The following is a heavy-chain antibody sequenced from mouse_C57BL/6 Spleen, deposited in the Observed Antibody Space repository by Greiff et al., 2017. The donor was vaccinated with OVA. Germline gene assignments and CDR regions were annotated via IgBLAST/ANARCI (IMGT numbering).Heavy chain of an antibody. Sequence: QVQLKQSGPGLVQPSQSLSITCPVSGFSLTSYGVHWVRQSPGKGLEWLGVIWRGGSTDYNAAFMSRLSITKDNSKSQVFFKMNSLQADDTAIYYCAKGDYYGSSYAMDYWGQGTSVTVSS. CDR1: GFSLTSYG. CDR2: IWRGGST. V-gene: IGHV2-5*01. CDR3: AKGDYYGSSYAMDY. J-gene: IGHJ4*01. D-gene: IGHD1-1*01.